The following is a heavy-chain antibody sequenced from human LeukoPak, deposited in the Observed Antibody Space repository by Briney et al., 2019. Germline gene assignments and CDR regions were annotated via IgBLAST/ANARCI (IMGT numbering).Heavy chain of an antibody. J-gene: IGHJ4*02. CDR2: ISYDGSNK. V-gene: IGHV3-30*18. D-gene: IGHD2-15*01. CDR3: AKVLPAFVVVVAADY. Sequence: GGSLRLSCAASGFTFSRYGMHWVRQAPGKGLEWVSSISYDGSNKYYADSVKGRFTISRDSSKNTLYLQINSLRAEDTAVYYCAKVLPAFVVVVAADYWGQGTLVTVSS. CDR1: GFTFSRYG.